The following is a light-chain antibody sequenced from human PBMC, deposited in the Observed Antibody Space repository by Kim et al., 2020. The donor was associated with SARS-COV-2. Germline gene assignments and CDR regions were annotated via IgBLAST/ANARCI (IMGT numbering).Light chain of an antibody. J-gene: IGKJ2*01. CDR3: QQYNSNSYT. Sequence: DIQMTQSPSTLSASVGDRVTITCRASQSISSWLVWYQQKPGKAPKLLIYKASTLESGVPSRFSGSGSGTEFTLTISSLQPDDFATYYCQQYNSNSYTFGQGTKLEI. CDR2: KAS. CDR1: QSISSW. V-gene: IGKV1-5*03.